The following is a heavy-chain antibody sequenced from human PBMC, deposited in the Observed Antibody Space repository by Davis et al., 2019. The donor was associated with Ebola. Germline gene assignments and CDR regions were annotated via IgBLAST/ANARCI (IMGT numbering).Heavy chain of an antibody. CDR2: IWYDGSNK. V-gene: IGHV3-30*02. D-gene: IGHD3/OR15-3a*01. CDR3: AGSRGWTKSYYYYGMDV. CDR1: GFTLRYYG. J-gene: IGHJ6*02. Sequence: GESLKISCATSGFTLRYYGMHWVRQSPGKGLEWVAVIWYDGSNKYYADSVKGRFTISRDNSKNTLYLQMNSLRAEDTAVYYCAGSRGWTKSYYYYGMDVWGQGTTVTVSS.